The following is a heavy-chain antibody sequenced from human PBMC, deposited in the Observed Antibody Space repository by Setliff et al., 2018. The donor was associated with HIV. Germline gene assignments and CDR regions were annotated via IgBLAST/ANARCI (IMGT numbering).Heavy chain of an antibody. D-gene: IGHD6-19*01. Sequence: SETLSLTCGVSGYSISSGYFWGWVRQPPGKGLEWIGSIYHSGSTYCNPSLKSRVTISLDTSKNQFSLKLTSVTAADTAVYYCARLRISGWDLDYWGQGTMVTVSS. J-gene: IGHJ4*03. CDR3: ARLRISGWDLDY. CDR2: IYHSGST. V-gene: IGHV4-38-2*01. CDR1: GYSISSGYF.